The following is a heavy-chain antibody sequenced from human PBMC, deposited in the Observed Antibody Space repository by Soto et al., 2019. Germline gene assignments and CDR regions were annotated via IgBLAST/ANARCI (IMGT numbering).Heavy chain of an antibody. CDR3: AREGGGPAAAGTSRIYWYFDL. V-gene: IGHV4-38-2*02. J-gene: IGHJ2*01. Sequence: XETLSLTVAVSGYSISSGYYWGCIRQPPGKGLEWIGSIYHSGSTYYNPSLKSRVTISVDTSKNQFSLKLSSVTAADTAVYYCAREGGGPAAAGTSRIYWYFDLWGRGTLVTVSS. CDR2: IYHSGST. D-gene: IGHD6-13*01. CDR1: GYSISSGYY.